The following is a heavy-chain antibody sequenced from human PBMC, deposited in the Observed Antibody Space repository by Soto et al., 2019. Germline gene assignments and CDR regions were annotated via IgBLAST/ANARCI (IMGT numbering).Heavy chain of an antibody. CDR1: GGSISSCY. D-gene: IGHD4-17*01. CDR2: IYYTGRT. J-gene: IGHJ4*02. V-gene: IGHV4-59*01. CDR3: SRVGGYYGDYPNFDY. Sequence: SETLSLTCTVSGGSISSCYWSWIRQPPGKGLEWIGNIYYTGRTNYNPSLKSRVTISVDTSKNQFSLRLSSVTAADTAVYYCSRVGGYYGDYPNFDYWGQGTRVTSPQ.